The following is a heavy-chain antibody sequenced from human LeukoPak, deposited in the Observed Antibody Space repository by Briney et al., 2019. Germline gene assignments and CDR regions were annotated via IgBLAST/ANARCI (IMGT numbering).Heavy chain of an antibody. J-gene: IGHJ3*02. CDR3: ARGGPRYCSGGSCYLAFDI. CDR1: GYTFTGYY. Sequence: ASVKVSCKASGYTFTGYYMHWVRQAPGQGLEWMGWINPNSGGTNYAQKFQGRVTMTRDTSISTAYMELSRLRSDDTAVYYCARGGPRYCSGGSCYLAFDIWGQGTMVTVSS. CDR2: INPNSGGT. V-gene: IGHV1-2*02. D-gene: IGHD2-15*01.